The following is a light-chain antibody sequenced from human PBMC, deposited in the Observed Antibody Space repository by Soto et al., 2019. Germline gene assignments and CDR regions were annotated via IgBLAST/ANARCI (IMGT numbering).Light chain of an antibody. CDR2: RNN. CDR3: AAWDDSLSGWV. CDR1: SSNIVSNY. Sequence: VLTQPPSASGTPGQRVTISCSGSSSNIVSNYVYWYQQLPGTAPKLLIYRNNQRPSGVTDRFSGSKSGTSASLAISGLRSEDEADYYCAAWDDSLSGWVFGGGTTLTVL. J-gene: IGLJ3*02. V-gene: IGLV1-47*01.